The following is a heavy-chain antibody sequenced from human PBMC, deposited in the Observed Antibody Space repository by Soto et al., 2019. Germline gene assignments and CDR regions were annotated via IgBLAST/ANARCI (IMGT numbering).Heavy chain of an antibody. V-gene: IGHV1-2*02. J-gene: IGHJ4*02. CDR1: GYTFTGNY. D-gene: IGHD1-1*01. CDR2: INPNGGGT. Sequence: VASVKVSCKASGYTFTGNYMHWVRQAPGQGLEWMGWINPNGGGTNYAQKFQGRVTMTRDTSISTAYMELSRLRSDDTAVYYCFAGTFADGEVFDYWGQGTLVTAPQ. CDR3: FAGTFADGEVFDY.